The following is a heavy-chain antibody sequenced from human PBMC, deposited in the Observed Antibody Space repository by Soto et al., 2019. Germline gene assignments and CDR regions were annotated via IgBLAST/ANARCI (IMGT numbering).Heavy chain of an antibody. J-gene: IGHJ4*02. CDR1: GCTFSSYA. CDR2: IIPIFGTA. D-gene: IGHD5-18*01. V-gene: IGHV1-69*12. Sequence: QVQLVQSGAEVKKPGSSVKVSCKASGCTFSSYAISWVRQAPGQGLEWMGGIIPIFGTANYAQKFQGRVTITADEATSTAYMELSSLRSEDTAVYYCARDGEQYSYGHQFDYWGQGTLVTVSS. CDR3: ARDGEQYSYGHQFDY.